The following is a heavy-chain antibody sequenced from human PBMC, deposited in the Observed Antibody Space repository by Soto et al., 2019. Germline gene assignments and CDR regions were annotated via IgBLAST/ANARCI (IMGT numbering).Heavy chain of an antibody. CDR1: GYTFTNYH. J-gene: IGHJ4*02. Sequence: QVQVVQSGAEVKKPGASVKVSCKTSGYTFTNYHVHWVRQAPGQGLEWMGAINPNGGSTTYAQHRQGRVTMTSDSSTSTVYMEMGSLRSDDSAVYYCALPKNTLGWYNFWGQGTQVTVS. D-gene: IGHD6-19*01. CDR2: INPNGGST. CDR3: ALPKNTLGWYNF. V-gene: IGHV1-46*01.